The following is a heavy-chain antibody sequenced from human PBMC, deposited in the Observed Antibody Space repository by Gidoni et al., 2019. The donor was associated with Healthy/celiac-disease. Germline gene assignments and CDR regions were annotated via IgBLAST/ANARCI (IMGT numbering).Heavy chain of an antibody. CDR2: ISYDGSNK. D-gene: IGHD6-13*01. V-gene: IGHV3-30*04. J-gene: IGHJ4*02. Sequence: QVQLVESGGGVVQPGWSLRLLCAASGFTFSIYAMHWVRQAPGKGLEWVAVISYDGSNKYYADAVKGRFTISRDNSKNTLYLQMNSLRAEDTAVYYCARDSQAQSSSWYYFDYWGQGTLVTVSS. CDR3: ARDSQAQSSSWYYFDY. CDR1: GFTFSIYA.